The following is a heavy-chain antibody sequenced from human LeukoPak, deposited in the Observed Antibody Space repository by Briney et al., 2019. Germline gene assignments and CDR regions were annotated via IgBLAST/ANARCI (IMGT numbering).Heavy chain of an antibody. CDR1: GFTFRSYY. D-gene: IGHD1-14*01. CDR2: IKQDGSEK. V-gene: IGHV3-7*05. J-gene: IGHJ5*02. CDR3: ARDRGITRGFDP. Sequence: GGSLRLSCAASGFTFRSYYMTWVRQTPGKGLEWVASIKQDGSEKYYVDSVKGRFTISRDNAKKSMYLQMNSLRAEDTAVCYCARDRGITRGFDPWGQGTLVTVSS.